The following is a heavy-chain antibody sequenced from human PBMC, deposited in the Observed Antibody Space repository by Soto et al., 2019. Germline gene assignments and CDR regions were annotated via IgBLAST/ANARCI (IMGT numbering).Heavy chain of an antibody. CDR1: GDTFTRYY. CDR3: ARGGVSSFFDH. CDR2: INANSGDT. D-gene: IGHD2-2*01. V-gene: IGHV1-2*06. J-gene: IGHJ5*02. Sequence: QVQLEQSGAEVKEPGASVRVSCKLSGDTFTRYYIHWVRQAPGQGLEWMGRINANSGDTKYAQSFQGRVTMTRDTSINTAHMELSILRSDDTAVYYCARGGVSSFFDHWGQGILVTVSS.